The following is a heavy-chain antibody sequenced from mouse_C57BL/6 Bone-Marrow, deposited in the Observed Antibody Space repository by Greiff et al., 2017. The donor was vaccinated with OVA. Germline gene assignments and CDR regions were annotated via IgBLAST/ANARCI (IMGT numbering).Heavy chain of an antibody. Sequence: EVMLVESGGGLVQPGGSLKLSCAASGFTFSDYGMAWVRQAPRKGPEWVAFISNLACSIYYADTVTGRFTITRENAKNTPYLEMSSLRSEDTAMDYCARQSGSDWYFDVWGTGTTVTVSS. CDR3: ARQSGSDWYFDV. CDR1: GFTFSDYG. CDR2: ISNLACSI. J-gene: IGHJ1*03. D-gene: IGHD1-1*01. V-gene: IGHV5-15*01.